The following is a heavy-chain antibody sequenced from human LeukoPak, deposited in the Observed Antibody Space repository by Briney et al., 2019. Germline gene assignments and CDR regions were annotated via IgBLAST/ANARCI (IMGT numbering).Heavy chain of an antibody. J-gene: IGHJ4*02. CDR1: GGTFSSYA. CDR3: ARDYPRGRLLQFPY. V-gene: IGHV1-69*05. D-gene: IGHD5-24*01. CDR2: IIPIFGTA. Sequence: SVKVSCKASGGTFSSYAISWVRQAPGQGLEWMGGIIPIFGTANYAQKFQGRVTITTDESTSTAYMELSSLRSEDTAVYYCARDYPRGRLLQFPYWGQGTLVTVSS.